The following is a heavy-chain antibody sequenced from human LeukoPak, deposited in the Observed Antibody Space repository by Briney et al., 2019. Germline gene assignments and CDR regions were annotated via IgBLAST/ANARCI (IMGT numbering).Heavy chain of an antibody. J-gene: IGHJ4*02. V-gene: IGHV4-4*07. CDR1: GGSISSYY. D-gene: IGHD4/OR15-4a*01. CDR2: IYTSGST. Sequence: SETLSLTCTVSGGSISSYYWSWIRQPAGKGLEWIGRIYTSGSTNYNPSLKSRVTISVDTSKNQFSLKLSSVTAADTAVYYCARLTVADDYSTPPFDYWGQGTLVTVSS. CDR3: ARLTVADDYSTPPFDY.